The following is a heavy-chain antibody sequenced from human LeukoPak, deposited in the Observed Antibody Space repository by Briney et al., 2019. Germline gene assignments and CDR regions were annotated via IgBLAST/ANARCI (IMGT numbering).Heavy chain of an antibody. J-gene: IGHJ4*02. CDR3: AKASSDSSGWSYY. CDR2: IIGSGGRT. D-gene: IGHD6-19*01. V-gene: IGHV3-23*01. CDR1: GFTFSIYT. Sequence: GGSLRLSCATSGFTFSIYTMTWVRQAPGKGLEWVSTIIGSGGRTYNADSVKGRFTISRDNSKNTLYLQMNSLRAEDTAVYHCAKASSDSSGWSYYWGQGTLVTVSS.